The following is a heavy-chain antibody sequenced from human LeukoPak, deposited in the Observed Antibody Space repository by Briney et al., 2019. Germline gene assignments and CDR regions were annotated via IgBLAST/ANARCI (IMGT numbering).Heavy chain of an antibody. CDR1: GYSISSGYY. D-gene: IGHD6-19*01. CDR2: IYPTGST. Sequence: SETLSLTCTVSGYSISSGYYWGWIRQPPGKGLEWIGNIYPTGSTYYNPSLKSRVTISVDTSKNQFSLKVSSVSAADTAVYYCARGRSSGWYLAAEYWFDPWGQGTLVTVSS. V-gene: IGHV4-38-2*02. J-gene: IGHJ5*02. CDR3: ARGRSSGWYLAAEYWFDP.